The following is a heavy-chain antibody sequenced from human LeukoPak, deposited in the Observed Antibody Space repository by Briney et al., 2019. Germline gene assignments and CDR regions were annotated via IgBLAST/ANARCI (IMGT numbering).Heavy chain of an antibody. J-gene: IGHJ3*02. CDR2: CDPEDGET. CDR3: ATILQLNYSGSGSHEAAFDI. D-gene: IGHD3-10*01. Sequence: GASVKVSCKVSGYTLTELSMQGVRQAPGKGLEWRVGCDPEDGETIYAQKFQGRVTMTEDTSIDTAYMELSSLRSEDPAVYYCATILQLNYSGSGSHEAAFDIWGQGTMVTVSS. V-gene: IGHV1-24*01. CDR1: GYTLTELS.